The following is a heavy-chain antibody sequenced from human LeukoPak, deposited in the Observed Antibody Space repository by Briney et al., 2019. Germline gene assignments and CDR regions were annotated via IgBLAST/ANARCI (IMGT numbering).Heavy chain of an antibody. V-gene: IGHV3-53*01. D-gene: IGHD3-16*01. Sequence: PGGSLRLSCAASGFTVSSNSMSWVRQAPGKGLEWVSVLYSGGNTYYADSVKGRFTISRDNSKNTLYLQMNSLRTEDTAVYYCARALLRPWFDPWGQGTLVTVSS. CDR1: GFTVSSNS. CDR3: ARALLRPWFDP. CDR2: LYSGGNT. J-gene: IGHJ5*02.